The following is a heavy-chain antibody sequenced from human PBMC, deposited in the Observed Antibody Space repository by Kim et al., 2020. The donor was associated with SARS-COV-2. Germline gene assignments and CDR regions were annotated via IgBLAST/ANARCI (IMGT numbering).Heavy chain of an antibody. J-gene: IGHJ6*02. CDR3: AKWGSTGPLYYYYGMDV. Sequence: GGSLRLSCAASGFTFSSFALSWVRQAPGKGLEWVSLIYSAGSSTYYADSVKGRFTISRDNSKNTLYLQMNSLRAEDTAVYYCAKWGSTGPLYYYYGMDVWGQGTTVTVSS. CDR2: IYSAGSST. D-gene: IGHD1-1*01. CDR1: GFTFSSFA. V-gene: IGHV3-23*03.